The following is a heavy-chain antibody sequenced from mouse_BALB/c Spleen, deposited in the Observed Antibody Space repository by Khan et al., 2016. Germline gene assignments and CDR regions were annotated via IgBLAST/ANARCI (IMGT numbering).Heavy chain of an antibody. CDR2: TFPSDSYT. J-gene: IGHJ3*01. V-gene: IGHV1-69*02. CDR3: TRGESTMIRGFAY. CDR1: GYTFTSYW. D-gene: IGHD2-4*01. Sequence: QVQLQQPGAELVRPGASVKLSCKASGYTFTSYWINWMKQRPGQGLEWIGNTFPSDSYTNYNQKFRDKATLTVDKSSSTAYMQLSSPTSEDSAVYYCTRGESTMIRGFAYWGQGTLVTVSA.